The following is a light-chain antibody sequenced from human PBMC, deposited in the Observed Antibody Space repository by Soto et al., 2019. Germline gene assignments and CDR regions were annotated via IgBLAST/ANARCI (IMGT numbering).Light chain of an antibody. CDR3: QQRSNRSFA. Sequence: EIVLTQSPATLSWSPGERATLSCRASQSVSSYLAWYQQKPGQAPRLLIYDASNRATGIPARFSGSGSGTDFTLTISSLEPEDFAVYYCQQRSNRSFAFGPGTKVDIK. J-gene: IGKJ3*01. CDR2: DAS. V-gene: IGKV3-11*01. CDR1: QSVSSY.